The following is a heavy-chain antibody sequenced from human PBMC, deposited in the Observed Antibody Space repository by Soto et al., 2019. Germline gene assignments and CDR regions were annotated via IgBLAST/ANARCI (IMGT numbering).Heavy chain of an antibody. J-gene: IGHJ4*02. CDR2: IFSSDEK. D-gene: IGHD3-10*01. CDR1: GFSLSNARMG. Sequence: QVTLKESGPVLVKPTETLTLTCTVSGFSLSNARMGVSWIRQPPGKALEWLAHIFSSDEKSYNTSLKSRLTISKDTSKSQVVLTMTNMDPVDTATYYYARNQRDSGSYYFDYWGQGTLVTVSS. CDR3: ARNQRDSGSYYFDY. V-gene: IGHV2-26*01.